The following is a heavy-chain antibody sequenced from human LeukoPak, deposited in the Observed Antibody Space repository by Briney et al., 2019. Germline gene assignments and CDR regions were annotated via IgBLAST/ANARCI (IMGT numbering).Heavy chain of an antibody. CDR3: ARGWQINSSGGFVDP. CDR2: INPSSGAT. J-gene: IGHJ5*02. V-gene: IGHV1-2*02. Sequence: ASLKVSCQASGYGFTDYYVNWIRQAPGQGLEWMGWINPSSGATIYAQKFQGRVTMTRDTFTTTAYMEINSLVSDDTAVYYCARGWQINSSGGFVDPWGQGTLVTVSS. D-gene: IGHD6-6*01. CDR1: GYGFTDYY.